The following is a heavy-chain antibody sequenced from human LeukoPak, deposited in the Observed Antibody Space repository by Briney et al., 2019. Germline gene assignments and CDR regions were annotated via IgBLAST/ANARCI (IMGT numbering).Heavy chain of an antibody. CDR2: IYHSGST. J-gene: IGHJ4*02. Sequence: SETLSLTCTVSGYSISSGYYWGWIRQPPGEGLEWIGSIYHSGSTYYNPSLKSRVTISVDTSKNQFSLKLSSVTAADTAMYYCAKSGGYGLIDYWGQGTLVTVSS. CDR3: AKSGGYGLIDY. V-gene: IGHV4-38-2*02. D-gene: IGHD1-26*01. CDR1: GYSISSGYY.